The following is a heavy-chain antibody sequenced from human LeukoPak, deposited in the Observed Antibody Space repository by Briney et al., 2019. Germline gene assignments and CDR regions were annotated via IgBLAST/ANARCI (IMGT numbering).Heavy chain of an antibody. CDR3: ARGVRGEVRGVIGTWANYFDY. CDR1: GYTFTSYY. D-gene: IGHD3-10*01. Sequence: ASVKVSCKASGYTFTSYYMHWVRQAPGQGLEWMGIINPSGGSTSYAQKFQGRVTMTRDTSTSTVYMELSSLRSEDTAVYYCARGVRGEVRGVIGTWANYFDYWGQGTLVTVPS. J-gene: IGHJ4*02. CDR2: INPSGGST. V-gene: IGHV1-46*01.